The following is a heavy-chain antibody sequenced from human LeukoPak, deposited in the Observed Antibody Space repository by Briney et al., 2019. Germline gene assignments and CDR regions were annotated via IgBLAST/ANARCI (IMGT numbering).Heavy chain of an antibody. CDR1: GGSINSYY. Sequence: SETLSLTCSVTGGSINSYYWSWIRQPPGKGLEWIGYIYYSGSTNYNPSLKSRVTMSVDTSKNQVSLKLSSVTAADTAVYYCAKSYTSSWLKFDPWGQETLVTVSS. D-gene: IGHD6-13*01. CDR2: IYYSGST. V-gene: IGHV4-59*01. CDR3: AKSYTSSWLKFDP. J-gene: IGHJ5*02.